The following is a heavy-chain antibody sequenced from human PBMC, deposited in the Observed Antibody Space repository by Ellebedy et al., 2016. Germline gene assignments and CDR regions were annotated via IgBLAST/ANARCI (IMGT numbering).Heavy chain of an antibody. CDR3: ARSSGYGMDV. CDR1: GFSFSGSW. Sequence: GESLKISCAASGFSFSGSWMHWARQGPGKGLEWVSRINGDGSSSSYADSVEGRFTVSRDNAKNTLYLQLNSLRAEDTAVYYCARSSGYGMDVWGQGTTVTVSS. V-gene: IGHV3-74*01. D-gene: IGHD6-19*01. J-gene: IGHJ6*02. CDR2: INGDGSSS.